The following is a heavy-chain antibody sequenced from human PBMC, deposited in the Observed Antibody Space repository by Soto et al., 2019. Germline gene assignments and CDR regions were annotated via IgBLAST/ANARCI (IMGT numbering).Heavy chain of an antibody. CDR2: IYYSGST. CDR3: ARHRYSYGVYYFDY. V-gene: IGHV4-59*08. CDR1: GGSISNYY. J-gene: IGHJ4*02. D-gene: IGHD5-18*01. Sequence: PSETLSLTCIVSGGSISNYYWSWIRQPPGKGLEWIGYIYYSGSTNYNPSLTSRVTISVDTSKNQFSLKLSSVTAADTAVYYCARHRYSYGVYYFDYWGQGTRVTVS.